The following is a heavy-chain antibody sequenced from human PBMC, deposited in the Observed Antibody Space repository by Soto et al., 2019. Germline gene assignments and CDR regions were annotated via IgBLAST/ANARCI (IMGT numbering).Heavy chain of an antibody. V-gene: IGHV1-18*01. D-gene: IGHD2-21*01. J-gene: IGHJ6*02. CDR1: GYTFTSYG. Sequence: QVQLAQSGAEVKKPGASVKVSCKASGYTFTSYGINWVRQAPGQGLEWMGWISTYNGNTNYAQKLQGRVTMTTDTSTSTAYMDLRSLRSDDTAVYYCARDRDGYSAGYYGMDVWGQGTTVTVSS. CDR2: ISTYNGNT. CDR3: ARDRDGYSAGYYGMDV.